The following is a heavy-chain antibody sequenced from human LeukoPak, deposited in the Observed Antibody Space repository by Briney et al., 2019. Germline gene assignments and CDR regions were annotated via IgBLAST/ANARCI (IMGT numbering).Heavy chain of an antibody. J-gene: IGHJ4*01. CDR3: ARDRGSGYFAY. D-gene: IGHD6-19*01. CDR2: ISTSGTTT. CDR1: GFTFNDYE. V-gene: IGHV3-48*03. Sequence: GGSLRLSCAVSGFTFNDYEMNWLRPAPGKGLEWFSYISTSGTTTHHADYVKGRFTIARDNANNSLYLQMNSRRAEDTAVYYCARDRGSGYFAYGGQGTLVTVSS.